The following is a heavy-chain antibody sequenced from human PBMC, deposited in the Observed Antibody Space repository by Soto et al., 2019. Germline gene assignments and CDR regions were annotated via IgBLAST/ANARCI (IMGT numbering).Heavy chain of an antibody. D-gene: IGHD1-26*01. CDR3: GREGGVGATSGIRPYYGMDV. V-gene: IGHV1-69*06. CDR1: GGTFSSYA. CDR2: IIPIFGTA. Sequence: QVQLVQSGAEVKKPGSSVKVSCKASGGTFSSYAISWVRQAPGQGLEWMGGIIPIFGTANYAQKFQGRVTNTADKYTSTASMELRSLRSEDTAVYYCGREGGVGATSGIRPYYGMDVWGQGTTVTVSS. J-gene: IGHJ6*02.